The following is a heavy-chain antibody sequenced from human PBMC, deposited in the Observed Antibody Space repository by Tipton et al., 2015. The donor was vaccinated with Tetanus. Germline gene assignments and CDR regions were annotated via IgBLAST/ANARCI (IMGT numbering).Heavy chain of an antibody. CDR3: ARRRGVYSGSYFDY. V-gene: IGHV4-30-4*01. CDR2: IYYSGST. CDR1: GGPISSGDYY. D-gene: IGHD1-26*01. Sequence: TLSLTCTVSGGPISSGDYYWSWIRQPSGKGLEWIGYIYYSGSTYYNPSLKSRVTISVDTSKNQFSLKLSSVTAADTAVYYCARRRGVYSGSYFDYWGQGTLVTVSS. J-gene: IGHJ4*02.